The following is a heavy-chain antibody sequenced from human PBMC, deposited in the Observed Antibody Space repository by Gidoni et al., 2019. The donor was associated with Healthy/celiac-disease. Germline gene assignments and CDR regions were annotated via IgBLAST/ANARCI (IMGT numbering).Heavy chain of an antibody. CDR2: ISSSGSTL. D-gene: IGHD6-13*01. Sequence: EVQLVESGGGLVQPGGSLRLSCAASGFTFSSYSMNWVRQAPGKGLEWVSYISSSGSTLYYADSVKGRFTISRDNAKNSLYLQMNSLRDEDTAVYYCARDHSSSWYPLGFDYWGQGTLVTVSS. V-gene: IGHV3-48*02. CDR1: GFTFSSYS. CDR3: ARDHSSSWYPLGFDY. J-gene: IGHJ4*02.